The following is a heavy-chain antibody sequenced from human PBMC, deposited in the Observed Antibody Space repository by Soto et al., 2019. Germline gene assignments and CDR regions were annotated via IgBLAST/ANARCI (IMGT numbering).Heavy chain of an antibody. CDR2: ISSSSSYI. CDR1: GFTFSSYS. J-gene: IGHJ4*02. V-gene: IGHV3-21*01. CDR3: AREEQNKRVPPAS. D-gene: IGHD1-26*01. Sequence: PGGSLRLSCAASGFTFSSYSMNWVPQAPGKGLEWVSSISSSSSYIYYADTVKGRFTISRDNAKNSLYLQMNSLRAEDTAVYYWAREEQNKRVPPASGGKGPLVPVSS.